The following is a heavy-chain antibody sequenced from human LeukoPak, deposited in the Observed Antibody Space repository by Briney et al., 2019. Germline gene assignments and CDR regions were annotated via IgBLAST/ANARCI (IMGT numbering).Heavy chain of an antibody. CDR3: ASEAMADAFDI. CDR1: GGTFSSYA. V-gene: IGHV1-69*05. D-gene: IGHD5-18*01. CDR2: IIPIFGTA. J-gene: IGHJ3*02. Sequence: ASVKVSCKASGGTFSSYAISWVRQAPGQGLEWMGGIIPIFGTANYAQKFQGRVTITTDESTSTAYMELSSLRSEDTAVYYCASEAMADAFDIWGQGTMVTVSS.